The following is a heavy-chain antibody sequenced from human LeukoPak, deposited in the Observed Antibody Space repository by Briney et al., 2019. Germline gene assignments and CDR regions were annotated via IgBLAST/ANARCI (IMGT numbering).Heavy chain of an antibody. D-gene: IGHD2-15*01. CDR3: AIRGSVVAATSYYFDY. CDR2: FDPEDGKT. CDR1: GYTLTELS. Sequence: ASVKVSCKVSGYTLTELSMHWVRQAPGKGLEWMGGFDPEDGKTINAQKFQGRVTMTEDTSTDTAYMELSSLRSEDTAVYYCAIRGSVVAATSYYFDYWGQGTLVTVSS. V-gene: IGHV1-24*01. J-gene: IGHJ4*02.